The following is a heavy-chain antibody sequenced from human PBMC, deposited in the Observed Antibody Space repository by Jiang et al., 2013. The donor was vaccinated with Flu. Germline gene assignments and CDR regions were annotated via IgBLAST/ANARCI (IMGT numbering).Heavy chain of an antibody. Sequence: EVKQPGASVKVSCKSSGYTFTSYYIHWVRQAPGQGLEWMGIINPSGGSTTYAQKFQDRVTMTRDTSTSTVYMELSSLRSEDTAIYYCARDRGNCNGGTCFATRNWFDPWGQGTLVTVSS. V-gene: IGHV1-46*01. J-gene: IGHJ5*02. D-gene: IGHD2-15*01. CDR1: GYTFTSYY. CDR2: INPSGGST. CDR3: ARDRGNCNGGTCFATRNWFDP.